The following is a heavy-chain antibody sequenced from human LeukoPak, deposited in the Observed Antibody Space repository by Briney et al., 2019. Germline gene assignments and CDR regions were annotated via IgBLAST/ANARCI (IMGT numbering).Heavy chain of an antibody. V-gene: IGHV3-15*01. CDR3: ARDQDTFWFDP. D-gene: IGHD5-18*01. CDR2: IKSKTDGGTT. Sequence: PGGSLRLSCAASGFTFSKAWMSWVRQAPGKGLEWVGRIKSKTDGGTTDYAAPVKGRYTISRDDSKNTVYLQVNSLKTEDTAVYYCARDQDTFWFDPWGQGTLVTVSS. J-gene: IGHJ5*02. CDR1: GFTFSKAW.